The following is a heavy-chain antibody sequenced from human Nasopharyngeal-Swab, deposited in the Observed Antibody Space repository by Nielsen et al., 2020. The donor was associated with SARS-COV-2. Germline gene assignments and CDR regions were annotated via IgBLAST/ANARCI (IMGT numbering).Heavy chain of an antibody. CDR3: VRDAEMATIINGPAEFDY. V-gene: IGHV3-7*01. CDR1: GFTFSNYW. J-gene: IGHJ4*02. Sequence: GESLKISCAASGFTFSNYWMSWVRQAPGKGLEWVANIAQDGSESHYVDSVKGRFTISRDNTNNSLYLQMHSLRVEDTAVYYCVRDAEMATIINGPAEFDYWGQGSLVTVSS. CDR2: IAQDGSES. D-gene: IGHD5-24*01.